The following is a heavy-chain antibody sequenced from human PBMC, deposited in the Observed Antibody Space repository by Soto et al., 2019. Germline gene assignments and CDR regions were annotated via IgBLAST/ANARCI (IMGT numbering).Heavy chain of an antibody. V-gene: IGHV1-3*01. J-gene: IGHJ6*02. Sequence: ASVKVYCKASGYTVTIYAMHLVRQAPGQRLEWMGWINAGNGNTKYSQKFQGRVTITRDTSASTAYMELSSLRSEDTAVYYFARDTAPSDVWGQGTTVTVSS. CDR2: INAGNGNT. CDR1: GYTVTIYA. D-gene: IGHD4-17*01. CDR3: ARDTAPSDV.